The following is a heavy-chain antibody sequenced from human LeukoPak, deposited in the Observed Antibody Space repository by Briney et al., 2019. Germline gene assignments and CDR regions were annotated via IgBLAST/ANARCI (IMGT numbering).Heavy chain of an antibody. Sequence: GGPLRLSCSASGFTFSSYWMHWVRQVPGKGLVWVSRINSDGSSTSYADSVKGRFTISRDNAKNTMYLQMNSLRAEDPAVYYCARVYCSGGSCYSGYHFDYWGQGTLVTVSS. CDR3: ARVYCSGGSCYSGYHFDY. D-gene: IGHD2-15*01. CDR1: GFTFSSYW. J-gene: IGHJ4*02. CDR2: INSDGSST. V-gene: IGHV3-74*01.